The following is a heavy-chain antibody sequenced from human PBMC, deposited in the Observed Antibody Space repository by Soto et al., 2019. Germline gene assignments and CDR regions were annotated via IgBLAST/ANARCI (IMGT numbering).Heavy chain of an antibody. CDR2: FDPEQGET. D-gene: IGHD5-12*01. Sequence: QVQLVQSGAEVKKPGASVKVSRKVSGYSLTDLSIHWVRQAPGKGLEWMGGFDPEQGETISAQRFQGRVTLTEDTSTDTAYMELSSLRSEDTAVYYCATGIVATINGYWGQGTLVAVSS. V-gene: IGHV1-24*01. CDR3: ATGIVATINGY. CDR1: GYSLTDLS. J-gene: IGHJ4*02.